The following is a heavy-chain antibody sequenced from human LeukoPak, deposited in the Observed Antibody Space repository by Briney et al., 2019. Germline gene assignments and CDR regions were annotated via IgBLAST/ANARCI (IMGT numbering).Heavy chain of an antibody. V-gene: IGHV4-39*07. CDR1: GGSISSSSYY. CDR3: VGRTYSHYFFDY. D-gene: IGHD4-11*01. J-gene: IGHJ4*02. Sequence: KASETLSLTCTVSGGSISSSSYYWGWIRQPPGKGLEWIGSIYYSGSTYYNPSLKSRVTMSVDTSKNQFSLNLNSVTAADTAVYYCVGRTYSHYFFDYWGQGTLVTVSS. CDR2: IYYSGST.